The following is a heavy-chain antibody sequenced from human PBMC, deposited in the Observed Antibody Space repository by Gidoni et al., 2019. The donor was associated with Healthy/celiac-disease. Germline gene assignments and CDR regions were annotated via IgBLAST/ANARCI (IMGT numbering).Heavy chain of an antibody. Sequence: QVQLVESGGGVVQPGRSLRLSCAASGFTFSSYGMHWVRQAPGKGLEWVAVIWYDGSNKYYADSVKGRFTISRDNSKNTLYLQMNSLRAEDTAVYYCARELGMQRGGYSYGLAYWGQGTLVTVSS. J-gene: IGHJ4*02. CDR3: ARELGMQRGGYSYGLAY. CDR1: GFTFSSYG. D-gene: IGHD5-18*01. V-gene: IGHV3-33*01. CDR2: IWYDGSNK.